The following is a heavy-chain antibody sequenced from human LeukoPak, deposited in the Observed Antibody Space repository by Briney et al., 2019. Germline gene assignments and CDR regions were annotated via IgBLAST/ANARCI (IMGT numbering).Heavy chain of an antibody. D-gene: IGHD2-2*01. CDR2: ISPILGIA. J-gene: IGHJ5*02. CDR3: ARGAVSFDCSSTSCSPDWFDP. CDR1: GGTFSSYA. V-gene: IGHV1-69*04. Sequence: ASVKVSCKASGGTFSSYAISWVRQAPGQGLEWMGRISPILGIANYAQKFQGRVTITTDESTSTAYMELSSLRSEDTAVYYCARGAVSFDCSSTSCSPDWFDPWGQGTLVTVSS.